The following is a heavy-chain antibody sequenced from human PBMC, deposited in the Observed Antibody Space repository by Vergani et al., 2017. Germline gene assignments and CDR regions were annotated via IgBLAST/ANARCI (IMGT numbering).Heavy chain of an antibody. J-gene: IGHJ4*02. Sequence: ESGGGLIKPLCSLRLSCVVSGITFNNSFINFFRQAPGNVLELIGRIRIKNYCWTADYAAPLKCRFTISRDDSKDSAFLLVNNLKTEDTAVYFCYTDYHDYWGEGTLVTVSS. CDR1: GITFNNSF. CDR3: YTDYHDY. D-gene: IGHD2-2*02. V-gene: IGHV3-15*01. CDR2: IRIKNYCWTA.